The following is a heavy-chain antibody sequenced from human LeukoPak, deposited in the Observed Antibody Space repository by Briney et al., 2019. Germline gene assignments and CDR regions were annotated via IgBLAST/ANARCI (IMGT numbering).Heavy chain of an antibody. CDR2: IYYSGST. CDR1: GGSISSYY. V-gene: IGHV4-39*07. CDR3: AREMQDKSLQWIGELKKYYYYYMDV. D-gene: IGHD3-10*01. Sequence: PSETLSLTCTVSGGSISSYYWGWIHQPPGKGLEWIGNIYYSGSTYYNPSLKSRVTISVDTSKNQFSLKLSSVTAADTAVYYCAREMQDKSLQWIGELKKYYYYYMDVWGKGTTVIVSS. J-gene: IGHJ6*03.